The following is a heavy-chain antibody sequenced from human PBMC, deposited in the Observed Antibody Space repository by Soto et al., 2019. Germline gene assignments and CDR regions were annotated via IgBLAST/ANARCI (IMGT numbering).Heavy chain of an antibody. CDR1: GFTFSIND. CDR3: AKDHQTYNWDYLFDS. J-gene: IGHJ4*02. Sequence: GGSLSLSCAASGFTFSINDTHWVRQAPGRGLEWVAVISNDGNNKYYADSVKGRFTLSRDNSKNMVYLQMDSLRVEDTAVYFCAKDHQTYNWDYLFDSWGPGTLVTVSS. CDR2: ISNDGNNK. V-gene: IGHV3-30*18. D-gene: IGHD1-7*01.